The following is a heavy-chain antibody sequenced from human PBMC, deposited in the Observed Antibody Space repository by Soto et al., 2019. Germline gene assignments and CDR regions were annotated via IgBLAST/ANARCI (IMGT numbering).Heavy chain of an antibody. D-gene: IGHD4-17*01. CDR3: TTYHGDYNFDH. CDR2: FDPDEAQT. Sequence: QVQLVQSGAEVKKPGASVKVSCKVSGYTLNEVAMHWVRQSPGKGLEWLGGFDPDEAQTIYAQHFQGRVTMTEDTSTYTVYMYLSSLRSEDTALYFCTTYHGDYNFDHWGQGTLVTVSS. V-gene: IGHV1-24*01. CDR1: GYTLNEVA. J-gene: IGHJ5*02.